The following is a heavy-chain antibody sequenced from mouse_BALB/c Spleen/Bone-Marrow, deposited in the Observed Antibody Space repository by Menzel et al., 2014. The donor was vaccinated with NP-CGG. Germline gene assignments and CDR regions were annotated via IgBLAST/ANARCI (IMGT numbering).Heavy chain of an antibody. CDR1: GFSFSDHY. V-gene: IGHV5-4*02. Sequence: EVKVVESGGRLVKPGGSLKLSCAASGFSFSDHYMYWVRQTPEKRLEWVATISDGGGHTYYSDSVKGRFTISRDNAKNNLYPQMSSLKSEDTAMYHCARDGDYRYAWFSYWGQGTPVTVSA. J-gene: IGHJ3*01. D-gene: IGHD2-14*01. CDR3: ARDGDYRYAWFSY. CDR2: ISDGGGHT.